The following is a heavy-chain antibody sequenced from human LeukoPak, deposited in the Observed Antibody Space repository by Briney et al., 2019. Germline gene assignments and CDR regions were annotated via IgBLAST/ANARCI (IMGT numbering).Heavy chain of an antibody. Sequence: ASVKVSCKASGYTFTSYYMHWVRQAPGQGLEWMGIINPSGGSTSYAQKFQGRVTMTRDTSTSTVYMKLSSLRSEDTAVYYCATDVGLYRSSSPPFEYWGQGTLVTVSS. J-gene: IGHJ4*02. V-gene: IGHV1-46*01. CDR2: INPSGGST. CDR1: GYTFTSYY. CDR3: ATDVGLYRSSSPPFEY. D-gene: IGHD6-6*01.